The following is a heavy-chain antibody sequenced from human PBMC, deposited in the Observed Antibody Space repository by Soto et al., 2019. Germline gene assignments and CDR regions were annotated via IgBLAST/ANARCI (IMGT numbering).Heavy chain of an antibody. CDR2: SRNRVNNLST. D-gene: IGHD2-15*01. V-gene: IGHV3-72*01. Sequence: PGGSLRLSCTASADSEFSFSDQYMDWVRHAPGKGLEWVGRSRNRVNNLSTDYAASVQGRFTISSDESKNTVYLQMHSLKTDDTAVYYCSRVVPSAKSPDYWGQGTLVTVSS. J-gene: IGHJ4*02. CDR1: ADSEFSFSDQY. CDR3: SRVVPSAKSPDY.